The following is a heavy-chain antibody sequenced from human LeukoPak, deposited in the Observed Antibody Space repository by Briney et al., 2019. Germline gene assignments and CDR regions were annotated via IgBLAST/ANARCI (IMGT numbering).Heavy chain of an antibody. Sequence: ASVKVSCKASGYTFTGYYIHWVRQAPGQGLEWMGWTNPNSGDTNYAQKFQGRVTMTRDTSISTAYMELSRLSSDDTAVYYCARDATVTTGYFQHWGQGTLVTVSS. V-gene: IGHV1-2*02. CDR3: ARDATVTTGYFQH. D-gene: IGHD4-17*01. CDR1: GYTFTGYY. J-gene: IGHJ1*01. CDR2: TNPNSGDT.